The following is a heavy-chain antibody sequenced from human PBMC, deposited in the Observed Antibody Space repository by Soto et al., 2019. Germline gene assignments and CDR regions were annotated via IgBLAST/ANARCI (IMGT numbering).Heavy chain of an antibody. CDR1: GFTFNNYA. Sequence: EVQLLESGGDLVQPGGSLRLSCAASGFTFNNYAMSWVRQAPGKGLGCVSTITSSGYVPHYADSVKGRFTISRDNSKNTLYLQMNSLTAEDTAVYYCAKNGLVGPTGVDVGGQGTTVSVST. CDR3: AKNGLVGPTGVDV. V-gene: IGHV3-23*01. J-gene: IGHJ6*01. CDR2: ITSSGYVP. D-gene: IGHD2-8*01.